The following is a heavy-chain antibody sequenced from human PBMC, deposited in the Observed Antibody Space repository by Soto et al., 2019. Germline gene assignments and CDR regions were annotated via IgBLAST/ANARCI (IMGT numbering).Heavy chain of an antibody. Sequence: GGSLRLSCVASGFTFNSAWLNWVRQAPGKGLEYVSAISGDAFSTYYANSVKGRFTISRDNSKNTLYLQMGSLGTDDTAVYYCAREKAAFDAFDIWGQGTMVTVSS. CDR1: GFTFNSAW. V-gene: IGHV3-64*01. J-gene: IGHJ3*02. D-gene: IGHD2-15*01. CDR2: ISGDAFST. CDR3: AREKAAFDAFDI.